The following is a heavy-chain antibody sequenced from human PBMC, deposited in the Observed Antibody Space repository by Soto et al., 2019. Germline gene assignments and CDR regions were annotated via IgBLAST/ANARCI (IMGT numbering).Heavy chain of an antibody. D-gene: IGHD4-17*01. CDR2: VNAGNGYT. J-gene: IGHJ4*02. V-gene: IGHV1-3*01. Sequence: QVQLVQSGAEVKKPGASVKVSCKASGYTFTSYALHWVRQAPGQRLEWTGWVNAGNGYTKYSQNFQGRVTITRDTSATTSYMELSGLRSEDTAVYYCARPLYADYFDYWGQGTLVTVSS. CDR1: GYTFTSYA. CDR3: ARPLYADYFDY.